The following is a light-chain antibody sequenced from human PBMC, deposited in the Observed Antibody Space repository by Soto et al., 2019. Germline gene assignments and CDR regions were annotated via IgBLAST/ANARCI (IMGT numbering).Light chain of an antibody. CDR3: SSYTSSSTVYV. J-gene: IGLJ1*01. CDR2: QVT. Sequence: QSALTQPASVSGSPGQSITISCTGTSSDVGGYSYVSWYQHHPGKAPKLMIYQVTNRPSGVSNRFSGSKSGSTASLTISGLQADDEADYYCSSYTSSSTVYVFGTGTKLTVL. CDR1: SSDVGGYSY. V-gene: IGLV2-14*01.